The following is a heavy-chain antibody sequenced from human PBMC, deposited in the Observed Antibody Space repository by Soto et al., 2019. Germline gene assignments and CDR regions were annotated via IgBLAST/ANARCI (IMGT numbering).Heavy chain of an antibody. Sequence: PSETLSLTCTVSGGSISSSSYYWGWIRQPPGKGLEWIGSIYYSGSTYYNPSLKSRVTISVDTSKNQFSLKLSSVTAADTAVYYCARHYDFWSGYYTGWFDPWGQGTLVTVSS. V-gene: IGHV4-39*01. CDR1: GGSISSSSYY. D-gene: IGHD3-3*01. CDR2: IYYSGST. CDR3: ARHYDFWSGYYTGWFDP. J-gene: IGHJ5*02.